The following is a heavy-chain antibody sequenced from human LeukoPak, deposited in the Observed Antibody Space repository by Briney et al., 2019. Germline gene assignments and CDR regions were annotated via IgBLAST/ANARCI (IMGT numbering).Heavy chain of an antibody. V-gene: IGHV4-59*01. Sequence: PSETLTLTCTVFGDSITTSYWPWIRLPPGKGLEWIAYIYYTGYTNYNPSLKSRVSISIDTSKNQLSLKLISVTAADTAVYYYARAPIGSVDYWGPGAQVTVSS. CDR3: ARAPIGSVDY. CDR1: GDSITTSY. D-gene: IGHD1-1*01. J-gene: IGHJ4*02. CDR2: IYYTGYT.